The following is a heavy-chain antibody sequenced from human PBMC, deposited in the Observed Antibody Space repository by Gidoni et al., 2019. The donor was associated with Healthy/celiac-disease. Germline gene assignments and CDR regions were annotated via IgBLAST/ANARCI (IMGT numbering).Heavy chain of an antibody. Sequence: QVQLQQWGAGLLKPSETLSLTCAVYGGSFSGYYWSWIRQPPGKGLEWIGEINHSGSTNYNPSLKSRVTISVDTSKNQFSLKLSSVTAADTAVYYCARVLARGYCSSTSCYYYYYYGMDVWGQGTTVTVSS. D-gene: IGHD2-2*01. J-gene: IGHJ6*02. CDR3: ARVLARGYCSSTSCYYYYYYGMDV. V-gene: IGHV4-34*01. CDR2: INHSGST. CDR1: GGSFSGYY.